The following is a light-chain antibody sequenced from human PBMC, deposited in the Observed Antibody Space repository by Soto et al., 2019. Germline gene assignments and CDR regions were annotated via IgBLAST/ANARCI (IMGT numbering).Light chain of an antibody. V-gene: IGKV3-20*01. CDR2: GAS. Sequence: EIVLTQSPATLTLSPGERAILSCRASQSVSSSYLAWYQQKPGQAPRLLIHGASSRATGIPDRISGSGSGTEFTLTISSLQSEDFAVYYCQQYSNWPPITFGQGTRLEIK. CDR3: QQYSNWPPIT. CDR1: QSVSSSY. J-gene: IGKJ5*01.